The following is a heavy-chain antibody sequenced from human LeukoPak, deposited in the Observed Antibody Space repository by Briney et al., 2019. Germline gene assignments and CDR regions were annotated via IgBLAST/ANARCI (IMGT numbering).Heavy chain of an antibody. V-gene: IGHV3-9*01. CDR3: AKDLLRADYYASGSYLDY. J-gene: IGHJ4*02. D-gene: IGHD3-10*01. CDR1: GFTFDDYG. CDR2: ISWDSSKI. Sequence: TGGSLRLSCAASGFTFDDYGMSWVRQAPGKGLEWVSGISWDSSKIDYADSVKGRFTISRDNAKNSLYLQMNGLRAEDTALYYCAKDLLRADYYASGSYLDYWGQGTLVTVSS.